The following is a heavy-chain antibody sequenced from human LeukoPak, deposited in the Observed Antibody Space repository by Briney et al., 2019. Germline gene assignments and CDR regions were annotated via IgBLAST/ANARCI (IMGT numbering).Heavy chain of an antibody. D-gene: IGHD6-6*01. J-gene: IGHJ6*03. Sequence: ASVKVSCKASGGTFSSYAISWVRQAPGQGLEWMGGIIPIFGTANYAQKFQGRVTITTDESTSTAYMELGSLRSEDTAVYYCARGVSIAAHRYYYYMDVWGKGTTVTVSS. V-gene: IGHV1-69*05. CDR3: ARGVSIAAHRYYYYMDV. CDR2: IIPIFGTA. CDR1: GGTFSSYA.